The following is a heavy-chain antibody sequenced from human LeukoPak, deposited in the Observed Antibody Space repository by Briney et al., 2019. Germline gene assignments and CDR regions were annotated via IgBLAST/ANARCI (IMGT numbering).Heavy chain of an antibody. D-gene: IGHD3-10*01. CDR1: GYSFTSYW. CDR2: IYPGDPDT. Sequence: GESLKISCKGSGYSFTSYWIGWVRQMPGKGLEWMGIIYPGDPDTRYSPSFQGQVTISADKSISTAYLQWSSLKASDTAMYYCARQNVDTAMASLLWFGELSTNWFDPWGQGTLVTVSS. V-gene: IGHV5-51*01. J-gene: IGHJ5*02. CDR3: ARQNVDTAMASLLWFGELSTNWFDP.